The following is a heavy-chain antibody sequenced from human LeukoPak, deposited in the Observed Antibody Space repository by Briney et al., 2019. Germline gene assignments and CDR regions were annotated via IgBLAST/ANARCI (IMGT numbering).Heavy chain of an antibody. CDR3: ARGGVAGPYYFDY. Sequence: GGSLRLSCAASGFTFDDYGMSWVRQAPGKGLEWVSGINWNGGSTGYADSVKGRFTISRDNGKNSLYLQMNSLRAEDTALYYRARGGVAGPYYFDYWGQGTLVTVSS. CDR1: GFTFDDYG. V-gene: IGHV3-20*04. J-gene: IGHJ4*02. CDR2: INWNGGST. D-gene: IGHD6-19*01.